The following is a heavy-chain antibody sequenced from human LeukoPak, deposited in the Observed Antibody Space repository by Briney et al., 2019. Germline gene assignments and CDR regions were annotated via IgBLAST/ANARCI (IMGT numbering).Heavy chain of an antibody. D-gene: IGHD2-21*02. Sequence: PGGSLRLSCAASGFTFSSYSMNWVRQAPGKGLEWVSSISSSSSYIYYADSVKGRFTISRDNAKNSLYLQMNSLRAEDTAAYYCASKPLGDPYYFDYWGQGTLVTVSS. J-gene: IGHJ4*02. CDR3: ASKPLGDPYYFDY. CDR1: GFTFSSYS. V-gene: IGHV3-21*01. CDR2: ISSSSSYI.